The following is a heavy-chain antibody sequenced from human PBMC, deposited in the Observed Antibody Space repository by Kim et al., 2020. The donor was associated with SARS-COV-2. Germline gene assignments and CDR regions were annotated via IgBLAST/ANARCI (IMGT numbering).Heavy chain of an antibody. CDR3: ARDVGWTYYFDY. D-gene: IGHD6-19*01. J-gene: IGHJ4*02. CDR1: GFTFSSYA. V-gene: IGHV3-30-3*01. CDR2: ISYDGSNK. Sequence: GGSLRLSCAASGFTFSSYAMHWVRQAPGKGLEWVAAISYDGSNKYYVDSVKGRFTISRDNSKNTLYLQMNSLRAEDTAVYYCARDVGWTYYFDYWGQGTLVTVSS.